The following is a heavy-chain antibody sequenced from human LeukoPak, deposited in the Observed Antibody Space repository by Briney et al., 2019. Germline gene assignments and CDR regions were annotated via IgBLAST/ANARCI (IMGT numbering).Heavy chain of an antibody. J-gene: IGHJ5*02. CDR2: ISAYNGNT. Sequence: ASVKVSCKASGYTFTSYGISWVRQAPGQGLEWMGWISAYNGNTNYAQKLQGRVTMTTDTSTSTAYMELRSLRSDDTAVYYCARSVVVVPAAISSGWFDPWGQGTLVTVSS. D-gene: IGHD2-2*02. CDR3: ARSVVVVPAAISSGWFDP. CDR1: GYTFTSYG. V-gene: IGHV1-18*01.